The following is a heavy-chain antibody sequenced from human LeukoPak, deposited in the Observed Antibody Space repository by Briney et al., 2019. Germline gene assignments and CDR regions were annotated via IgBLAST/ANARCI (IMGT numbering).Heavy chain of an antibody. J-gene: IGHJ4*02. CDR2: ISYDGSNK. CDR3: AREWYSSSSATSGY. D-gene: IGHD6-13*01. Sequence: PGGSLRLSCAASGFTLSSYAMHWVRQAPGKGLEWVAVISYDGSNKYYADSVKGRFTISRDNSKNTLYLQMNSLRAEDTAVYYCAREWYSSSSATSGYWGQGTLVTVSS. V-gene: IGHV3-30*04. CDR1: GFTLSSYA.